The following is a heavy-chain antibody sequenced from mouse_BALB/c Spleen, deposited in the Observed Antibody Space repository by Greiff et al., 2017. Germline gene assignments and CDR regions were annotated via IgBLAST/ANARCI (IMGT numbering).Heavy chain of an antibody. D-gene: IGHD2-2*01. CDR3: ARGAYGYDDAMDY. J-gene: IGHJ4*01. CDR1: GYSFTGYY. V-gene: IGHV1S34*01. Sequence: LVKTGASVKISCKASGYSFTGYYMHWVKQSHGKSLEWIGYISCYNGATSYNQKFKGKATFTVDTSSSTAYMQFNSLTSEDSAVYYCARGAYGYDDAMDYWGQGTSVTVSS. CDR2: ISCYNGAT.